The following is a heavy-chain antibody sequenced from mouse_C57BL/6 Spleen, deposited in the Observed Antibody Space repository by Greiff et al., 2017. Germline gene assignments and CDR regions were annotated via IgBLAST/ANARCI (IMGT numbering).Heavy chain of an antibody. J-gene: IGHJ1*03. D-gene: IGHD4-1*01. Sequence: QVQLQQPGAELVKPGASVKVSCKASGYTFTSYWMHWVKQRPGQGLEWIVRIHPSDSDTNYNQKFKGKATLTVDKSSSTAYMQLSSLTSEDSAVYYCAIEWLGRYFDVWGTGTTVTVSS. CDR3: AIEWLGRYFDV. CDR1: GYTFTSYW. V-gene: IGHV1-74*01. CDR2: IHPSDSDT.